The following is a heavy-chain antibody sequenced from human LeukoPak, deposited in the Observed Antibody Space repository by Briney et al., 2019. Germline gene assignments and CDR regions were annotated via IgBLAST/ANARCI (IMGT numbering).Heavy chain of an antibody. CDR2: IIGSGRST. V-gene: IGHV3-23*01. CDR1: GFTFNSYV. J-gene: IGHJ4*02. CDR3: AKYAFQGVIKRSLFDY. Sequence: GGSLRLSCAASGFTFNSYVMNWVRQAPGKGLEWVSGIIGSGRSTHYADSVKGRFSISRDNSKNTVYLQMNSLRVEDTAVYFCAKYAFQGVIKRSLFDYWGQGTLVTVSS. D-gene: IGHD3-10*01.